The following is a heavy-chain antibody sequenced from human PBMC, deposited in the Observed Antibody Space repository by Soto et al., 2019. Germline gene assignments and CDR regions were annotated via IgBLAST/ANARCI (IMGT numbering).Heavy chain of an antibody. V-gene: IGHV3-48*03. CDR2: ISRSGSTT. CDR3: ATSYYYDSSGYFDAFDL. J-gene: IGHJ3*01. D-gene: IGHD3-22*01. Sequence: EGQLLESGGGLVRSGGSLRLSCAASGFTFNNYEMNWVRQAPGKGPEWVSYISRSGSTTYYGDSVKGRFTISRDNAKNSLYVQMNSLRAEDTAVYYCATSYYYDSSGYFDAFDLWGQGTLVSVSS. CDR1: GFTFNNYE.